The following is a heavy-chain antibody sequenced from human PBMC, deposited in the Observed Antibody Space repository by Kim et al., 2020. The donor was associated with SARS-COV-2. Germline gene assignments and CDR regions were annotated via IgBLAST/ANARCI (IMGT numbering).Heavy chain of an antibody. CDR3: ARVDHRGSSSLFDP. J-gene: IGHJ5*02. V-gene: IGHV4-59*01. CDR1: GGSISSYY. CDR2: IYYSGST. Sequence: SETLSLTCTVSGGSISSYYWSWIRQPPGKGLEWIGYIYYSGSTNYNPSLKSRVTISVDTSKNQFSLKLSSVTAADMAVYYCARVDHRGSSSLFDPWGQGTLVTVSS. D-gene: IGHD6-13*01.